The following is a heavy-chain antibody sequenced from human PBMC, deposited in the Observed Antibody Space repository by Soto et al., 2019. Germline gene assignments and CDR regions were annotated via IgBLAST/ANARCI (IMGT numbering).Heavy chain of an antibody. V-gene: IGHV4-39*01. D-gene: IGHD5-12*01. J-gene: IGHJ4*02. CDR1: GGSISSSSYY. CDR2: IYYSGST. CDR3: ARHRLRFRGIRHFDY. Sequence: PSETLSLTCTVSGGSISSSSYYWGWIRQPPGKGLEWIGSIYYSGSTYYNPSLKSRVTISVDTSKNQFSLKLSSVTAADTAVYYCARHRLRFRGIRHFDYWGQGTLVTVSS.